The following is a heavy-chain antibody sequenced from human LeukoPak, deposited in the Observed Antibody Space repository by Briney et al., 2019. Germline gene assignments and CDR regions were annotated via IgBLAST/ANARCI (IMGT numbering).Heavy chain of an antibody. J-gene: IGHJ4*02. CDR3: AKDERNWNYNLASQTYD. D-gene: IGHD1-7*01. V-gene: IGHV3-23*01. Sequence: GGSLRLSCAASGFRFSSYAMSWVRQAPGKGLEWVSAISGSGVSTYYADSVKGRFTVSRDNSKNTLYLQMSSPRAEDTAVYYCAKDERNWNYNLASQTYDWGQGTLVTVSS. CDR1: GFRFSSYA. CDR2: ISGSGVST.